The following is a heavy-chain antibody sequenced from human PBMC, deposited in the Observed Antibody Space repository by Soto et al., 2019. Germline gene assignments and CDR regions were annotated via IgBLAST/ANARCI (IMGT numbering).Heavy chain of an antibody. D-gene: IGHD1-1*01. CDR2: ISPYNGTT. CDR3: ARDGERDTGLNFYYYLHGMDA. V-gene: IGHV1-18*04. J-gene: IGHJ6*02. CDR1: GYTFTTYG. Sequence: ASVKVSCKASGYTFTTYGISWVRQAPGQGLEWMGWISPYNGTTKYAEKFQGEMTMTTDTATSAAYMDLRSLRSDDTAVYYCARDGERDTGLNFYYYLHGMDAWGQGTRVTVSS.